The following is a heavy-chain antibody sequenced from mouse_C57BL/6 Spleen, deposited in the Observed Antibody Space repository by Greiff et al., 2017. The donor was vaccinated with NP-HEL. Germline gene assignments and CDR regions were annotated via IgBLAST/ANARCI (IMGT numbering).Heavy chain of an antibody. CDR2: ISDGSSYT. J-gene: IGHJ4*01. Sequence: DVMLVESGGGLVKPGGSLKLSCAASGFTFSSYAMSWVRQTPEKRLEWVATISDGSSYTYYPDNVKGRFTISRDNAKNNLYLQRSHLKSEDTAMYYCARASYYGNYYAMDYWGQGTSVTVSS. V-gene: IGHV5-4*03. CDR1: GFTFSSYA. D-gene: IGHD2-1*01. CDR3: ARASYYGNYYAMDY.